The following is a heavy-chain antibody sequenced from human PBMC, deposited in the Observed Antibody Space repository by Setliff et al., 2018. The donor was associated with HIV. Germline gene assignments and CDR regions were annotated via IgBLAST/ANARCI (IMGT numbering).Heavy chain of an antibody. D-gene: IGHD3-16*01. Sequence: LKISCEASGFIFSRYWMSWVRQAPGKGLEWVANIKEDGSEKYYVDSVKGRFTVSRDNAENSVYLQMNGLRVDDTALYYCTRDGGEYWGEGTLVTVSS. CDR1: GFIFSRYW. CDR3: TRDGGEY. V-gene: IGHV3-7*03. CDR2: IKEDGSEK. J-gene: IGHJ4*02.